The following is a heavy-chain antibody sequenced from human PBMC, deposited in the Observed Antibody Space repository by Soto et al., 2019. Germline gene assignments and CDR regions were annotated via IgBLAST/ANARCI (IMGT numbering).Heavy chain of an antibody. CDR3: ASRSSGWYFDY. J-gene: IGHJ4*02. V-gene: IGHV3-23*01. Sequence: EVQLLESGGGLVQPGGSLRLSCAASGFSFSSYAMNWVRQAPGKGLEWVSVISGSGGSTYYADSVKGRFTISRDNSKNTLYLQMIRLRAEDTAVYYCASRSSGWYFDYWGQGTLVTVSS. D-gene: IGHD6-19*01. CDR1: GFSFSSYA. CDR2: ISGSGGST.